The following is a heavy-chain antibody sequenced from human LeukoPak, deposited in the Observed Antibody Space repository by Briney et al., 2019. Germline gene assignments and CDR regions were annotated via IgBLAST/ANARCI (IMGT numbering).Heavy chain of an antibody. V-gene: IGHV1-58*02. CDR2: IVVGSGNT. D-gene: IGHD2-21*02. Sequence: GASVKVSCKASGFTFTSSAMQWVRQARGQRLEWIGWIVVGSGNTNCAQIFQERVTITRDMSTSTAYMELSSLRSEDTAVYYCATYCGGDCYNDYWGQGTLVTVSS. J-gene: IGHJ4*02. CDR1: GFTFTSSA. CDR3: ATYCGGDCYNDY.